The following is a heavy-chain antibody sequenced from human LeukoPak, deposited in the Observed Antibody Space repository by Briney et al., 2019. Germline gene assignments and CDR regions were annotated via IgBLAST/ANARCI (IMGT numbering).Heavy chain of an antibody. D-gene: IGHD3-9*01. CDR3: ARGGLYYDILTGYRNDAFDI. CDR1: GGSFSGYY. CDR2: INHSGST. J-gene: IGHJ3*02. Sequence: PSETLSLTCAVYGGSFSGYYWSWIRQPPGKGLEWIGEINHSGSTNYNPSLKSRVTISVDTSKNQFSLKLSSVTAADTAVYYCARGGLYYDILTGYRNDAFDIWGQGTMVTVSS. V-gene: IGHV4-34*01.